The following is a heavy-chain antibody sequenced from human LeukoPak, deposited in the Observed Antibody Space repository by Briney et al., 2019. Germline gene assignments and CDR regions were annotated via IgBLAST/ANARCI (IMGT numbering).Heavy chain of an antibody. D-gene: IGHD6-13*01. CDR1: GFTFSSYW. Sequence: GGSLRLSCAASGFTFSSYWMSWVRQAPGKGLEWVASIKQDGSEKYYVDSVKGRFTISRDNAKNSLYLQMNSLRAEDTAVYYCARDSAYSSSWYYYYYGMDVWGQGTTVTVSS. CDR3: ARDSAYSSSWYYYYYGMDV. CDR2: IKQDGSEK. J-gene: IGHJ6*02. V-gene: IGHV3-7*01.